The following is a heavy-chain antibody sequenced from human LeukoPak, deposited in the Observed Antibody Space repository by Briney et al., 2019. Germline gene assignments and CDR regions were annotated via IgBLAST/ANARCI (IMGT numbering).Heavy chain of an antibody. CDR2: ISSSGSTI. V-gene: IGHV3-48*04. Sequence: PGGSLRLSCAASGFTFSSYSMNWVRQAPGKGLEWVSYISSSGSTIYYADSVKGRFTISRDNAKNSLYLQMNSLRAEDTAVYYCAGDYYDKGFWPNWGQGTLVTVSS. CDR3: AGDYYDKGFWPN. J-gene: IGHJ4*02. D-gene: IGHD3-22*01. CDR1: GFTFSSYS.